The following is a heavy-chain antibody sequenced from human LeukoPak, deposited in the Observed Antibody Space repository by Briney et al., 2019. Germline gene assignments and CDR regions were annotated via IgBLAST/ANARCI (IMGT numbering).Heavy chain of an antibody. V-gene: IGHV1-69*13. J-gene: IGHJ4*02. Sequence: SVKVSCKASGYTFTSYAMNWVRQAPGQGLEWMGGIIPIFGTANYAQKFQGRVTITADESTSTAYMELSSLRSEDTAVYYCARALGYDYVWGSYRPTSFDYWGQGTLVTVSS. CDR3: ARALGYDYVWGSYRPTSFDY. D-gene: IGHD3-16*02. CDR2: IIPIFGTA. CDR1: GYTFTSYA.